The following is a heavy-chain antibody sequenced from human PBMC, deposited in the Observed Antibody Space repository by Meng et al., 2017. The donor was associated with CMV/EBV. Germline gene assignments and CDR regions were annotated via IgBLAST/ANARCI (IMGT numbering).Heavy chain of an antibody. V-gene: IGHV1-2*02. Sequence: ASVKVSCKASGYTFTGYYMHWVRQAPGQGLEWMGWINPNSGGTNYAQKFQGRVTMTRDTSISTAYMELSRLRSDDTAVYYCARGRVSSFSYYGMDVWGHGTTVTVSS. CDR1: GYTFTGYY. J-gene: IGHJ6*02. CDR2: INPNSGGT. CDR3: ARGRVSSFSYYGMDV. D-gene: IGHD6-6*01.